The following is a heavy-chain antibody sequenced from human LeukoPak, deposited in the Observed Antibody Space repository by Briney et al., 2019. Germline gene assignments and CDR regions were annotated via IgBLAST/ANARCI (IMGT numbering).Heavy chain of an antibody. CDR2: IYHSGST. CDR3: ARDYYFDY. CDR1: GYSISSGYY. J-gene: IGHJ4*02. V-gene: IGHV4-38-2*02. Sequence: SETLSLTCTVSGYSISSGYYWGWIRQPPGKGLEWIGSIYHSGSTYYNPSLKSRVTISVDTSKNQFSLKLSSVTAADTAVYYWARDYYFDYWGQGTLVTVSS.